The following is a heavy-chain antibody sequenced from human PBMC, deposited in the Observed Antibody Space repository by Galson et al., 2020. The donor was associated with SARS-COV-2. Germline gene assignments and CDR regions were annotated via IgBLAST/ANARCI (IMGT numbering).Heavy chain of an antibody. CDR1: GFTFSSYA. Sequence: TGGSLRLSCAASGFTFSSYARHWVRQAPGKGLEWVAGISYDGSNKYYADSGKGRFTISRDNSKNTLYLQMNSLRAEATAVYYCARTYSGSYFGYFDYWGQGTLVTVSS. J-gene: IGHJ4*02. D-gene: IGHD3-10*01. CDR2: ISYDGSNK. CDR3: ARTYSGSYFGYFDY. V-gene: IGHV3-30-3*01.